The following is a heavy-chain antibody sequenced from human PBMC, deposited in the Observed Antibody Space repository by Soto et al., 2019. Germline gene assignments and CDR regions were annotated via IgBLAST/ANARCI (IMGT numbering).Heavy chain of an antibody. CDR2: IYYSGST. CDR3: ARDRAGYYDSSGYPSWFDP. V-gene: IGHV4-31*03. Sequence: QVQLQESGPGLVKPSQTLSLTCTVSGGSISSGGYYWSWIRQHPGKGLEWIGYIYYSGSTYYNPSLKSRVTVSVDTSKIQFSLKLSSVTAADTAVYYCARDRAGYYDSSGYPSWFDPWGQGTLVTVSS. J-gene: IGHJ5*02. D-gene: IGHD3-22*01. CDR1: GGSISSGGYY.